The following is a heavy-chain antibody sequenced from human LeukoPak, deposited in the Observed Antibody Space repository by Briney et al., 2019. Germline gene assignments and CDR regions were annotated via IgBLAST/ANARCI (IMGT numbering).Heavy chain of an antibody. J-gene: IGHJ6*03. CDR2: INPSGGST. V-gene: IGHV1-46*01. CDR1: GYTFTSYG. CDR3: ARGSYCSSTSCYLYYYYYYYMDV. D-gene: IGHD2-2*01. Sequence: ASVKVSCKASGYTFTSYGISWVRQAPGQGLEWMGIINPSGGSTSYAQKFQGRVTMTRDTSTSTVYMELSSLRSEDTAVYYCARGSYCSSTSCYLYYYYYYYMDVWGKGTTVTISS.